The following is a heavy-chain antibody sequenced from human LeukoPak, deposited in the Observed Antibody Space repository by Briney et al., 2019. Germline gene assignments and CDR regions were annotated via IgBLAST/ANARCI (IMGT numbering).Heavy chain of an antibody. Sequence: GGSLRLSCAASGFTFSSYSMNWVRQAPGKGLEWVLSISSSSSYIYYADSVKGRFTISRDNAKNSLYLQMNSLRAEDTAVYYCARPNRGKVAGTFDYWGQGTLVTVSS. CDR1: GFTFSSYS. D-gene: IGHD6-19*01. J-gene: IGHJ4*02. CDR3: ARPNRGKVAGTFDY. CDR2: ISSSSSYI. V-gene: IGHV3-21*01.